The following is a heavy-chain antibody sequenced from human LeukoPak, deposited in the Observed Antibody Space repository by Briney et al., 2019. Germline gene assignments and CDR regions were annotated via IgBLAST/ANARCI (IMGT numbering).Heavy chain of an antibody. D-gene: IGHD2-15*01. CDR3: ARDRGKGHVSWLLGY. J-gene: IGHJ4*02. V-gene: IGHV1-3*01. CDR1: GYTFTSYA. CDR2: INAGNGNT. Sequence: ASVKVSCKASGYTFTSYAMHWVRQAPGQRLEWMGWINAGNGNTKYSQKFQGRVTITRDTSASTAYMELSSLRSEDTAVYYCARDRGKGHVSWLLGYRGQGTLVTVSS.